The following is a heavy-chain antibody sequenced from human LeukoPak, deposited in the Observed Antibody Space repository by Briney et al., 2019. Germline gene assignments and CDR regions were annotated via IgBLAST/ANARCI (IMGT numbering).Heavy chain of an antibody. Sequence: RAGGSLRLSCAASGFTFSGSAMHWVRQPSGKGLEWVGRIRSKTNSYATTYAASVKGRFTISRDDSKNTAYLQMNSLKTEDTAVYYCTSQLQRPPWIIDVFDIWGQGTMVTVSS. J-gene: IGHJ3*02. CDR1: GFTFSGSA. D-gene: IGHD1-1*01. V-gene: IGHV3-73*01. CDR3: TSQLQRPPWIIDVFDI. CDR2: IRSKTNSYAT.